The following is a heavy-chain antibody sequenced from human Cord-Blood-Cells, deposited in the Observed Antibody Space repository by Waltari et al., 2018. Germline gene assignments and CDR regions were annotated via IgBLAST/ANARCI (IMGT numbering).Heavy chain of an antibody. CDR2: IVVGSGNT. V-gene: IGHV1-58*01. D-gene: IGHD3-22*01. Sequence: QMQLVQSGPEVKKPGTSVKISCKASGFTFTSSAVQWVRQARGQRLEWIGWIVVGSGNTNYAQKFQERVTITRDMYTIPTLMELSGLRSEDAAVNYCAASRAMTRRYVSSGYYDYYGMDVWGQGTTVTVSS. CDR3: AASRAMTRRYVSSGYYDYYGMDV. J-gene: IGHJ6*02. CDR1: GFTFTSSA.